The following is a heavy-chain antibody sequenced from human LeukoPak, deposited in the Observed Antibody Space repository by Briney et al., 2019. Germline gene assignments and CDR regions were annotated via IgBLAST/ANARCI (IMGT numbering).Heavy chain of an antibody. CDR2: FDPEDGET. Sequence: ASVKVSCKVSTYPLTDSSLHWVRQPPGKGLEWMGGFDPEDGETVYAQKFQGRVSMTEDTSTDTAYMELNSLRSDDTAVYYCATSWPATSYDAFHIWGQGTMVTVSS. CDR1: TYPLTDSS. D-gene: IGHD6-13*01. J-gene: IGHJ3*02. CDR3: ATSWPATSYDAFHI. V-gene: IGHV1-24*01.